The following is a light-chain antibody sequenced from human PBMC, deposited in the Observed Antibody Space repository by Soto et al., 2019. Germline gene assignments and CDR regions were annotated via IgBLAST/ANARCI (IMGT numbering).Light chain of an antibody. CDR1: QSVSSY. CDR3: QQRSNWPA. J-gene: IGKJ1*01. CDR2: DAS. Sequence: EIVLTQSPATLSLSPGERATLSCRASQSVSSYLAWYQQKPGQAPRLLIYDASNRATGIPARFSGSGSGTDFTFTSSSLEPEDVAVYYCQQRSNWPAFGQGTKVEIK. V-gene: IGKV3-11*01.